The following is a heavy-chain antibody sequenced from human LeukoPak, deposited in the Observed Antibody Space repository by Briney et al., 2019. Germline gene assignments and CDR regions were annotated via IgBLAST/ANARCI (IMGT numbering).Heavy chain of an antibody. Sequence: GGSLRLSCAASGFTFSSYSMNWVHQAPGKGLEWVSYISSSSSTIYYADSVKGRSTISRDNAKNSLYLQMNSLRAEDTAVYYCARRSGYFDYWGQGTLVTVSS. CDR2: ISSSSSTI. CDR3: ARRSGYFDY. CDR1: GFTFSSYS. J-gene: IGHJ4*02. V-gene: IGHV3-48*01. D-gene: IGHD3-3*01.